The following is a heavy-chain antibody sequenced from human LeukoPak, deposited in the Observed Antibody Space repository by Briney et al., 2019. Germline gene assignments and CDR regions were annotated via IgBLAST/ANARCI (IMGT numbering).Heavy chain of an antibody. D-gene: IGHD4-17*01. Sequence: SETLSLTCAVSGYSISSGYYWGWIRQPPGKGLEWIGRIYHSGSTYYNPSLKSRVTISVDTSKNQFSLKLSSVTAADTAVYYCASTGPTGYFDYWGQGTLVTVSS. CDR1: GYSISSGYY. CDR3: ASTGPTGYFDY. CDR2: IYHSGST. J-gene: IGHJ4*02. V-gene: IGHV4-38-2*01.